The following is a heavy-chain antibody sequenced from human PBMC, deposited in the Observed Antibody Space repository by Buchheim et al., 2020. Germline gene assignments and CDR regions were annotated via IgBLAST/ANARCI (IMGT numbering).Heavy chain of an antibody. V-gene: IGHV3-74*01. CDR3: ARGPTRGYSYGYYYFDY. D-gene: IGHD5-18*01. CDR1: GFSFSSYG. CDR2: INSDGSST. J-gene: IGHJ4*02. Sequence: EVQLVESGGGLVQPGGSLRLSCAASGFSFSSYGMHWVRQAPGKGLVWVSIINSDGSSTRFADSVKGRLTISRDNAKNTVYLQMNSLRDEDTAVYYCARGPTRGYSYGYYYFDYWGQGTL.